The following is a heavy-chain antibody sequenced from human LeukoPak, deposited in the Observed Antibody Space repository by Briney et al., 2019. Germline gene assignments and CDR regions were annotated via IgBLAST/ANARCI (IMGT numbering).Heavy chain of an antibody. J-gene: IGHJ4*02. CDR1: GYTFTSYY. CDR3: ATKYLDY. V-gene: IGHV1-46*01. CDR2: INPSGGST. Sequence: GASVKVSCKASGYTFTSYYMHWVRQAPGQGLEWMGIINPSGGSTSYAQKFQGRVTMTEDTSTDTAYMELSSLRSEDTAVYYCATKYLDYWGQGTLVTVSS. D-gene: IGHD1-1*01.